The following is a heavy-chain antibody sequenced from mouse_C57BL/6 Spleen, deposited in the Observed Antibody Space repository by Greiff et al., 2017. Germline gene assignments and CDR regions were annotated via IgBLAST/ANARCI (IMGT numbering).Heavy chain of an antibody. D-gene: IGHD2-4*01. Sequence: DVQLVESGGGLVQPKGSLKLSCAASGFSFNTYAMNWVRQAPGKGLEWVARIRSKSNNYATYYADSVKDRFTISRDDSESMLYLQMNNLKTEDTAMYYCVRHGDYDYYYAMDYWGQGTSVTVSS. V-gene: IGHV10-1*01. CDR2: IRSKSNNYAT. CDR3: VRHGDYDYYYAMDY. CDR1: GFSFNTYA. J-gene: IGHJ4*01.